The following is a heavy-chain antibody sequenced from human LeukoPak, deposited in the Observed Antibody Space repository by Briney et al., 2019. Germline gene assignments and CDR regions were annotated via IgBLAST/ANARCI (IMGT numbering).Heavy chain of an antibody. CDR1: GYTFTSYD. CDR3: AKDPSNIVVVSFWVR. CDR2: MNPNSGNT. J-gene: IGHJ4*02. V-gene: IGHV1-8*01. Sequence: ASVKVSCKASGYTFTSYDINWVRQATGQGLEWMGWMNPNSGNTGYAQKFQGRVTMTRNTSISTAYMELSSLRSEDTAVYYCAKDPSNIVVVSFWVRWGQGTLVTVSS. D-gene: IGHD2-21*01.